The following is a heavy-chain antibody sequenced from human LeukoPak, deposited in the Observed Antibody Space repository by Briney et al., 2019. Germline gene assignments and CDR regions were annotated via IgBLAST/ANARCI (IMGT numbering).Heavy chain of an antibody. V-gene: IGHV1-2*02. J-gene: IGHJ5*02. CDR2: INPNSGGT. D-gene: IGHD6-19*01. CDR3: ARPSIAVAGTNWSDP. CDR1: GYTFTGYY. Sequence: GASVKVSCKASGYTFTGYYMHWVRQAPGQGLEWMGWINPNSGGTNYAQKFQGRVTMTRDTSISTAYMELSRLRSDDTAVYYCARPSIAVAGTNWSDPWGQGTLVTVSS.